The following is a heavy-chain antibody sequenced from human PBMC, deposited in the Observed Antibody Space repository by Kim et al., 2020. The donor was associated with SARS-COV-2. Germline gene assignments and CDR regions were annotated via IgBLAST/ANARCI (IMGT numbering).Heavy chain of an antibody. V-gene: IGHV3-66*01. CDR1: GFTVSSNY. CDR2: LYSGGST. Sequence: GGSLRLSCAASGFTVSSNYMSWVRRAPGKGLEWVSILYSGGSTYYADSVKGRFIISRDNSKNTLYLQMNSLRTEDTAVYYCARAAYSYGYVDWFDPWGQGTLVTVSS. CDR3: ARAAYSYGYVDWFDP. J-gene: IGHJ5*02. D-gene: IGHD5-18*01.